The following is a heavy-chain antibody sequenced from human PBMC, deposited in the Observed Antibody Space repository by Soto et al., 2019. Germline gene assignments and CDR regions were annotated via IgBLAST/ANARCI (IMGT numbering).Heavy chain of an antibody. CDR3: ARSSIVPVDYFDF. V-gene: IGHV4-59*11. Sequence: PAETRARSCSVSGDSLNNHYWTWIRQPPGKGLELIGNIYDSGSTNYSPTLKSRVSMSVDTSKNLFSLKMNSVTAADTAVYYCARSSIVPVDYFDFCGQGTVFT. CDR2: IYDSGST. CDR1: GDSLNNHY. D-gene: IGHD2-15*01. J-gene: IGHJ4*02.